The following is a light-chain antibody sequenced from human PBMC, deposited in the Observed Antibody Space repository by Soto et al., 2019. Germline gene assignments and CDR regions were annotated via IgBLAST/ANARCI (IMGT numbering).Light chain of an antibody. CDR3: HQRQRWPRT. J-gene: IGKJ1*01. Sequence: EIVLTQSPATLSLSPGERATLSCRASQSVSSYLAWYQQKPGQAPRLLIYGASSRATGIPDRFSGSGSGTDFTLTITSLEPEDFAFYYCHQRQRWPRTFGQGTKVDIK. CDR2: GAS. V-gene: IGKV3-11*01. CDR1: QSVSSY.